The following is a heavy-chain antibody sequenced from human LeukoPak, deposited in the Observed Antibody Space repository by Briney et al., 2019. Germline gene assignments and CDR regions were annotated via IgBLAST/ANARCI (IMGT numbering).Heavy chain of an antibody. CDR1: GASVSSDY. D-gene: IGHD2-21*01. V-gene: IGHV4-59*02. J-gene: IGHJ4*02. Sequence: SETLSLTCFVSGASVSSDYWTWIRQSPEKGLEWLGYVYHSGSSNYNPSVESRVTMSVDTSKNQFSLKLTTVTAADTAVYFCAREGHGGNSVFDYWGRGTLVTVSS. CDR2: VYHSGSS. CDR3: AREGHGGNSVFDY.